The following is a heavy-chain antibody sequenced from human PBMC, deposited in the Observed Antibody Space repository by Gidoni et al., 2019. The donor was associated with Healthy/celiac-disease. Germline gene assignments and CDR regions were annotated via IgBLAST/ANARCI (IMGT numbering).Heavy chain of an antibody. D-gene: IGHD6-13*01. Sequence: QVQLVQSGAEVKKPGSSVKVSCKASGGTFSSYAISWERQAPGQGLEWMGGIIPIFGTANYAQKFQGRVTITADESTSTAYMELSSLRSEDTAVYYCARAGRRQQLREIYNWFDPWGQGTLVTVSS. CDR1: GGTFSSYA. CDR2: IIPIFGTA. J-gene: IGHJ5*02. V-gene: IGHV1-69*01. CDR3: ARAGRRQQLREIYNWFDP.